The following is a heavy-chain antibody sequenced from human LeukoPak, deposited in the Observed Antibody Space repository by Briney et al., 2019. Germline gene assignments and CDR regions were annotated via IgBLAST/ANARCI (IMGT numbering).Heavy chain of an antibody. Sequence: GGSLRLSCEASGFTFSRYGMHWVRQAPGKGLEWVAFIQDDGRRTEYADSVKGRFTISRDNSKNTVYLQMNSLRAEDTAVYYCARGARKGDDYGGFFDYWGQGTLVTVSS. J-gene: IGHJ4*02. V-gene: IGHV3-30*02. CDR2: IQDDGRRT. D-gene: IGHD4-23*01. CDR1: GFTFSRYG. CDR3: ARGARKGDDYGGFFDY.